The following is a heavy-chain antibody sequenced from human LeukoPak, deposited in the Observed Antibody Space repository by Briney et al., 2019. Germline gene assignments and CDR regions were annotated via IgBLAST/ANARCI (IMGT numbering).Heavy chain of an antibody. CDR3: ARDHRYAFDN. Sequence: GGSLRLSCAASGFTFSDYSMNWVRQAPGKGLEWISYVGISSGNTKYADSVKGRFTISGDSAKNAVSLQMNSLRVEDTAVYYCARDHRYAFDNWGQGTLVTASS. J-gene: IGHJ4*02. CDR2: VGISSGNT. CDR1: GFTFSDYS. V-gene: IGHV3-48*04. D-gene: IGHD5-12*01.